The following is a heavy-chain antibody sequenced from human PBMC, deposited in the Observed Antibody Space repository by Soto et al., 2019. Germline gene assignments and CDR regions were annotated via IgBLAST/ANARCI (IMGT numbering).Heavy chain of an antibody. CDR3: ARGLELRYFDWLNGMDV. CDR2: IGTAGDT. CDR1: GFTFSSYD. J-gene: IGHJ6*02. Sequence: PGGSLRLSCAASGFTFSSYDRHWVRQATGKGLEWVSAIGTAGDTYYPGSVKGRFTISRENAKNSLYLQMNSLRAEDTAVYYCARGLELRYFDWLNGMDVWGQGTTVTVSS. V-gene: IGHV3-13*01. D-gene: IGHD3-9*01.